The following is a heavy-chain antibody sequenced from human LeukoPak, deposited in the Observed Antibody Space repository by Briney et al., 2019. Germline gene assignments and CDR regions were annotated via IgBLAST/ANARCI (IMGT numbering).Heavy chain of an antibody. V-gene: IGHV1-8*03. D-gene: IGHD3-3*01. CDR2: MNPNSGDT. CDR3: ARSYVPDFWSGSESYYMDV. J-gene: IGHJ6*03. Sequence: ASVKVSCKASGYTFTSYDITWVRQATGQGLEWMGWMNPNSGDTGYAQKFQGRITITRNTSISTAYMELSSLRSEDTAVYYCARSYVPDFWSGSESYYMDVWGKGTTVTVSS. CDR1: GYTFTSYD.